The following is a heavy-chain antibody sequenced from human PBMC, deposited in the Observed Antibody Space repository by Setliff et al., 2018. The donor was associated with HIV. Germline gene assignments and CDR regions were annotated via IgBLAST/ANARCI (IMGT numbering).Heavy chain of an antibody. CDR3: AKNLYSSIWSPLDY. J-gene: IGHJ4*02. Sequence: LSCAVSGFTFTNYAMSWVRQAPGKGLQWVSTISGSGGNTNYADSVKGRFTISRDNSKNTLYLQMSTLRTEDTAVYYCAKNLYSSIWSPLDYWGQGTLVTVSS. CDR2: ISGSGGNT. V-gene: IGHV3-23*01. CDR1: GFTFTNYA. D-gene: IGHD6-13*01.